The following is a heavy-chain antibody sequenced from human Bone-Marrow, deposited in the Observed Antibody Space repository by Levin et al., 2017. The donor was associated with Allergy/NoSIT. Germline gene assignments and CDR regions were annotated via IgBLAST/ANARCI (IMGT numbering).Heavy chain of an antibody. J-gene: IGHJ6*03. CDR1: GGSISSSSSY. CDR3: AKHFKDFYLYYAYMDV. V-gene: IGHV4-39*01. Sequence: SETLSLTCTVSGGSISSSSSYWGWIRQPPGKGLEWIGTIYYSGSTYHNPSLKSRVTISVDVSKNQFSLRLSSVTAADTAVYYCAKHFKDFYLYYAYMDVWGRGTTVTVS. D-gene: IGHD2/OR15-2a*01. CDR2: IYYSGST.